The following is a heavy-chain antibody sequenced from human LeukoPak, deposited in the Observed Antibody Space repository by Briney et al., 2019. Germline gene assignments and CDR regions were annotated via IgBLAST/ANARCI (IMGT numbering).Heavy chain of an antibody. J-gene: IGHJ4*02. CDR1: GFTFSSYA. CDR2: ISGSGDST. D-gene: IGHD3-16*02. Sequence: PGGSLRLSCAASGFTFSSYAMTWVRQAPGKGLEWVSTISGSGDSTYYAESVKGRFTISRDNSKNTLYLQMNSLRAEDTAIYYCAKRRDVGDYVWGSYRFPPFDYWGQGTLVTVSS. V-gene: IGHV3-23*01. CDR3: AKRRDVGDYVWGSYRFPPFDY.